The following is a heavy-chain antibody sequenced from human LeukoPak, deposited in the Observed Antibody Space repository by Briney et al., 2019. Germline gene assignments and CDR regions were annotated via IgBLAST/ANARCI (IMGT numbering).Heavy chain of an antibody. J-gene: IGHJ6*02. CDR1: GFTFSGYG. V-gene: IGHV3-64D*09. CDR3: VKDRANFHYGMDV. Sequence: PGGSLRLSCSASGFTFSGYGMHWVRQAPGKGLEHVSAISSNGGSTYYADSVKGRLTISRDNSKNTLFLQVTSLRAEDTAVYYCVKDRANFHYGMDVWGQGTTVTVSS. CDR2: ISSNGGST. D-gene: IGHD1-7*01.